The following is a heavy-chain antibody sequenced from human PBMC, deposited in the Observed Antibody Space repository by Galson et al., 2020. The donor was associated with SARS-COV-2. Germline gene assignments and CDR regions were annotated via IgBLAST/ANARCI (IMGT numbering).Heavy chain of an antibody. D-gene: IGHD3-22*01. V-gene: IGHV4-28*01. CDR1: GHSISSTNW. CDR3: ARSVGHYYDSSGYHPFDY. CDR2: IYFTGST. Sequence: ASETLSLTCAVSGHSISSTNWWGWLRQPPGKGLEWIGYIYFTGSTYYNPSLKSRVTMSVDTAKNQFSLTLTSVTAVDTAVYYCARSVGHYYDSSGYHPFDYWGQGTLVTVSS. J-gene: IGHJ4*02.